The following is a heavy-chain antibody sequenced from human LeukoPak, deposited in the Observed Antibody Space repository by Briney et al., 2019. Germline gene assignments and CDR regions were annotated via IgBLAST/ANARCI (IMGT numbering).Heavy chain of an antibody. CDR1: GVTFVKYW. V-gene: IGHV3-7*01. J-gene: IGHJ3*02. Sequence: GGSLRLSCEASGVTFVKYWMSWVRQAPGKGPEWVANMNQDGSEKYNVDSVKGRFTISRDNAKNSLYLQMNSLRAEDTAVYYCLLEWYDAFDIWGQGTMVTVSS. D-gene: IGHD3-3*01. CDR3: LLEWYDAFDI. CDR2: MNQDGSEK.